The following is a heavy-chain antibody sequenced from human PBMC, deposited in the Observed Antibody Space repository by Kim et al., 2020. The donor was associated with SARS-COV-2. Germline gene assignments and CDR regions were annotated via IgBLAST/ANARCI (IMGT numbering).Heavy chain of an antibody. CDR2: IKSKTDGGTT. D-gene: IGHD2-2*01. J-gene: IGHJ4*02. CDR3: TTVPYCSSTSCYAWGASGDFDY. Sequence: GGSLRLSCAASGFTFSNAWMSWVRQAPGKGLEWVGRIKSKTDGGTTDYAAPVKGRFTISRDDSKNTLYLQMNSLKTEDTAVYYCTTVPYCSSTSCYAWGASGDFDYWGQGTLVTVSS. CDR1: GFTFSNAW. V-gene: IGHV3-15*01.